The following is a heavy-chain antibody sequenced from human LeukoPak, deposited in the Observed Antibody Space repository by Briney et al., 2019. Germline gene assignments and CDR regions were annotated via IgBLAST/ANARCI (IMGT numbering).Heavy chain of an antibody. D-gene: IGHD3-10*01. CDR1: GDSISSSSYY. Sequence: SETLSLTCTVSGDSISSSSYYWGWIRQPPGKGLECIGSIYYSGSTHYNPSLKSRVTISADTSKNQFSLKLSSVTAADTALYYCARTGGANPTWFTYYFDYWGQGTLVTVSS. CDR2: IYYSGST. CDR3: ARTGGANPTWFTYYFDY. J-gene: IGHJ4*02. V-gene: IGHV4-39*01.